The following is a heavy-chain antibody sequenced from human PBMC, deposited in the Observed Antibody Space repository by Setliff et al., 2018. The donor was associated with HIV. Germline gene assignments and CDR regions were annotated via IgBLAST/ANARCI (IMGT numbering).Heavy chain of an antibody. J-gene: IGHJ3*02. CDR2: ITSSGDNT. D-gene: IGHD2-2*01. Sequence: PGGSLRLSCAASGFTFSNYAMTWVRQAPGKGLEWVSVITSSGDNTYYADFVKGRFTISRDNSKNTVYLQMNSLRVDDTAVYYCAKSRITSQYDARDIWVQGTMVTVSS. V-gene: IGHV3-23*01. CDR3: AKSRITSQYDARDI. CDR1: GFTFSNYA.